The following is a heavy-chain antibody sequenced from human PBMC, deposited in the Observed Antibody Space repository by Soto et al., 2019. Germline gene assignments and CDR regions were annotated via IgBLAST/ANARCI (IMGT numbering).Heavy chain of an antibody. J-gene: IGHJ4*02. CDR3: AIGGGDYNYLDY. D-gene: IGHD3-9*01. CDR1: GFLFNTYW. Sequence: EVQLVESGGGLVQPGGSLRLSCAASGFLFNTYWMFWVRQAPRKGLLWVSRIKSDGSSTHYADSVKGRFTISRDNAKNTLYLQMTSLRAEDTAVYYCAIGGGDYNYLDYWGQGILVPVSS. V-gene: IGHV3-74*01. CDR2: IKSDGSST.